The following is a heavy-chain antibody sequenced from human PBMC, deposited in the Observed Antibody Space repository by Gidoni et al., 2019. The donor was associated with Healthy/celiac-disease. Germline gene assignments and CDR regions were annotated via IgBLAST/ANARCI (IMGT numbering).Heavy chain of an antibody. CDR3: ATDITGYSYGYAAFDI. V-gene: IGHV1-24*01. Sequence: QVQLVQSGAEVKKPGASVKVSCKVSGYTLTELSMQWVRQAPGKGLEWMGGFDPEDGETIYAQKFQGRVTMTEDTSTDTAYMELSSLRSEDTAVYYCATDITGYSYGYAAFDIWGQGTMVTVSS. CDR2: FDPEDGET. D-gene: IGHD5-18*01. J-gene: IGHJ3*02. CDR1: GYTLTELS.